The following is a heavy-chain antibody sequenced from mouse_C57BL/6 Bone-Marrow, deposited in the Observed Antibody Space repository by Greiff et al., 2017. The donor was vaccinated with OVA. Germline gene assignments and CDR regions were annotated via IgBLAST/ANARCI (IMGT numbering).Heavy chain of an antibody. CDR3: ARHKYWYFDV. CDR1: GFTFSDYY. V-gene: IGHV5-12*01. CDR2: ISNGGGST. J-gene: IGHJ1*03. Sequence: EVKLMESGGGLVQPGGSLKLSCAASGFTFSDYYMYWVRQTPEKRLEWVAYISNGGGSTYYPDTVKGRFTISRDNAKNTLYLQMSRLKSEDTAMYYCARHKYWYFDVWGTGTTVTVSS.